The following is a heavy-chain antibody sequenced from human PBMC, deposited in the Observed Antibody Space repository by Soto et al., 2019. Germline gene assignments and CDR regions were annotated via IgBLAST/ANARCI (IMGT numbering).Heavy chain of an antibody. J-gene: IGHJ5*02. Sequence: SETLSLTCTVSGGSLSSYYWSWIRQPPGKGLEWIGYIYYSGSTNYNPSLKSRVTISVDTSKNQFSLKLSSVTAADTAVYYCAREWIQLWPDNWFDPWGQGTLVTVSS. V-gene: IGHV4-59*01. D-gene: IGHD5-18*01. CDR2: IYYSGST. CDR1: GGSLSSYY. CDR3: AREWIQLWPDNWFDP.